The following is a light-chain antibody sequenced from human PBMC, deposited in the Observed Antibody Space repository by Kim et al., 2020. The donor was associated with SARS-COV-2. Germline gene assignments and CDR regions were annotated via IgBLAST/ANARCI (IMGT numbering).Light chain of an antibody. CDR2: GKN. Sequence: LGQTVMITCQGDSLRSYYASWYQQKPGQAPVLVIYGKNNRPSGIPDRFSGSSSGNTASLTITGAQAEDEADYYCNSRDSSGNHLWVFGGGTQLTVL. V-gene: IGLV3-19*01. CDR3: NSRDSSGNHLWV. CDR1: SLRSYY. J-gene: IGLJ3*02.